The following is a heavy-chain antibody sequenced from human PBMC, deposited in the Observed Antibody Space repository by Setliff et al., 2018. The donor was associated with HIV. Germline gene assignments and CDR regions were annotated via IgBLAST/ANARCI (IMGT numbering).Heavy chain of an antibody. Sequence: GGSLRLSCAASGFTFNNFGMHWVRQAPGKGLEWVALIWSDGSRMEYADSVKGRFTISRDDAKNTLYLQMNSLRVEDTAVYYCVRAAESHWGQGTVVTVSS. D-gene: IGHD3-10*01. CDR1: GFTFNNFG. CDR3: VRAAESH. J-gene: IGHJ4*02. CDR2: IWSDGSRM. V-gene: IGHV3-33*01.